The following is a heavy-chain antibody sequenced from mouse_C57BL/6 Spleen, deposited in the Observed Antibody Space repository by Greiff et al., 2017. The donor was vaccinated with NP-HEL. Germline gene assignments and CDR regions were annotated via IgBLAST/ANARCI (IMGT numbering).Heavy chain of an antibody. Sequence: VKLQESGAELARPGASVKLSCKASGYTFTSYGISWVKQRTGQGLEWIGEIYPRSGNTYYNEKFKGKATLTADKSSSTAYMELRSLTSEDSAVYFCARGELNWDWFAYWGQGTLVTVSA. CDR3: ARGELNWDWFAY. CDR1: GYTFTSYG. V-gene: IGHV1-81*01. D-gene: IGHD4-1*01. J-gene: IGHJ3*01. CDR2: IYPRSGNT.